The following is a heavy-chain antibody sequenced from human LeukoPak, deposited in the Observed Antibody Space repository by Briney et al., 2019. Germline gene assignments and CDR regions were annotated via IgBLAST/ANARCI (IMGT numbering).Heavy chain of an antibody. CDR2: IYHSGST. CDR3: TGKYYYDSSGYYYVDY. D-gene: IGHD3-22*01. V-gene: IGHV4-38-2*01. Sequence: SETLSLTCAVSGYSISSGYFWGWIRQSPGKGLEWIGSIYHSGSTYYNPSLKSRVIISVDTSKNQFSLKLSSVTAADTAVYYCTGKYYYDSSGYYYVDYWGQGTLVTVSS. J-gene: IGHJ4*02. CDR1: GYSISSGYF.